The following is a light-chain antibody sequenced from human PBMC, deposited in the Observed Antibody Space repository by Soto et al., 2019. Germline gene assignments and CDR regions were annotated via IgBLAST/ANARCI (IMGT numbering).Light chain of an antibody. V-gene: IGLV2-14*01. J-gene: IGLJ1*01. CDR3: SSYTSSNTRFV. CDR2: EVS. Sequence: QSALTQPASVSGSPRQSITISCTGTSTDIGDYNYVSWFQQHPGKAPKLMIYEVSYRPSGVSHRFSGSKSGNTASLTISGLQAEDEADYYCSSYTSSNTRFVFGTGTKVTVL. CDR1: STDIGDYNY.